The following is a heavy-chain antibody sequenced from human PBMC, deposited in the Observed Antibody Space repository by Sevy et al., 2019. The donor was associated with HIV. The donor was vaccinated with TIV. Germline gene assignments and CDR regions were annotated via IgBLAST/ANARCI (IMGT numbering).Heavy chain of an antibody. CDR3: VKGPHPAVTTSYALDV. D-gene: IGHD4-17*01. J-gene: IGHJ6*02. V-gene: IGHV3-30*02. CDR2: IRNDGSTK. CDR1: GFIFKSYG. Sequence: GGSLRLSCAASGFIFKSYGMHWVRQAPGKGLEWVTFIRNDGSTKYYADSVRGRFTASRYNPKNTLYLQMNSLRPEDTAVYYCVKGPHPAVTTSYALDVWGQGTTVTVSS.